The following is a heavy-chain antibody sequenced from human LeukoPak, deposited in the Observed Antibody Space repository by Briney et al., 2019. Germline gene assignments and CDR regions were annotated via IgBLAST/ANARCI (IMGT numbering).Heavy chain of an antibody. CDR2: IFGAGTT. Sequence: GKSLRLSCAASGFTLSGDYISWVRQAPGKGLEWVSVIFGAGTTYYADSVKGRFTISRDNSKNTLYLQMNSLRAEDTAVYYCARAIQFGGYFDYWGQGTLVTVST. D-gene: IGHD2-15*01. J-gene: IGHJ4*02. CDR1: GFTLSGDY. CDR3: ARAIQFGGYFDY. V-gene: IGHV3-53*01.